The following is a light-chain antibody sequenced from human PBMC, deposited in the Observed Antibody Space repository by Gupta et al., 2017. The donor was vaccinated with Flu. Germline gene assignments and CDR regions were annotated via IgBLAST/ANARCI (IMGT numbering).Light chain of an antibody. J-gene: IGLJ1*01. CDR1: SSDVGGYNY. V-gene: IGLV2-14*01. Sequence: QSALIQPASVSGSPGQSITISCTGTSSDVGGYNYVAWYQQHQGKTPKLMIYAVTNRPSGVSNRFSGSKSGNTASLTISGLQAEDEADYYCCSHRSDRVYVFGSGTKVTV. CDR2: AVT. CDR3: CSHRSDRVYV.